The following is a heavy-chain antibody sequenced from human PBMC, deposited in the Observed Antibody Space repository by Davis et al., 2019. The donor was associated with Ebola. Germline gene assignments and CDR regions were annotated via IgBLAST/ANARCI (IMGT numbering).Heavy chain of an antibody. CDR1: GFTFSSYG. CDR3: ARDQSITGTTSLYYYYGMDV. D-gene: IGHD1-7*01. Sequence: GGSLRLSCAASGFTFSSYGMHWVCQAPGKGLEWVAVISYDGSNKYYADSVKGRFTISRDNSKNTLYLQMNSLRAEDTAVYYCARDQSITGTTSLYYYYGMDVWGQGTTVTVSS. J-gene: IGHJ6*02. V-gene: IGHV3-30*03. CDR2: ISYDGSNK.